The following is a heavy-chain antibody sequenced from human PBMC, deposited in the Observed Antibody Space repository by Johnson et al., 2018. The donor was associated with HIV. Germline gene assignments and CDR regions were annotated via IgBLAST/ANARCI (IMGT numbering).Heavy chain of an antibody. CDR3: AKVGSGWYDPHDAFDI. J-gene: IGHJ3*02. CDR1: GFTFSSYA. CDR2: ISGSGGST. Sequence: EKLVESGGGLVQPGGSLRLSCAASGFTFSSYAMSWVRQAPGKGLEWVSAISGSGGSTYYADSVKGRFTISRDNSKNTLYLQMNSLRAEDTAVYYCAKVGSGWYDPHDAFDIWGQGTMVTVSS. D-gene: IGHD6-19*01. V-gene: IGHV3-23*04.